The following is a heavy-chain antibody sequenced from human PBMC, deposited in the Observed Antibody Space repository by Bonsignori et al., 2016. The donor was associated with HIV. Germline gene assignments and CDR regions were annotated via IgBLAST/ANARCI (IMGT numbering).Heavy chain of an antibody. Sequence: SETLSLTCAVYGGSFSGYYWSWIRQPPGKGLEWIGEINHSGSTNYNPSLKSRVTMSVDTSKKQFSLKLSSVTAADTAVYYCARGRPGGDVYWGQGTLVTVSS. J-gene: IGHJ4*02. D-gene: IGHD3-16*01. CDR3: ARGRPGGDVY. V-gene: IGHV4-34*01. CDR1: GGSFSGYY. CDR2: INHSGST.